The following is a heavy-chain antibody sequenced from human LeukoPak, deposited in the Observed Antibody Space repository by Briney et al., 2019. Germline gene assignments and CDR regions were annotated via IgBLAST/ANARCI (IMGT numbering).Heavy chain of an antibody. CDR2: VYYSGST. CDR3: ARAGSGYYPFDD. CDR1: GGSISSYY. D-gene: IGHD3-22*01. J-gene: IGHJ4*02. Sequence: PSETLSLTCTVSGGSISSYYWSWIRQPPGKGLEWIGYVYYSGSTNYNPSLKSRVTISVDTSNNQFSLKLSSVTAADTAVYYCARAGSGYYPFDDWGQGTLVTVSP. V-gene: IGHV4-59*01.